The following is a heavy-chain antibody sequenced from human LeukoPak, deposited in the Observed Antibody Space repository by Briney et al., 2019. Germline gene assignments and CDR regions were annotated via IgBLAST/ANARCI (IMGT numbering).Heavy chain of an antibody. Sequence: ASVTVSCKAPGYTFTSYGISWVRQAPGQGLEWMGWISAYNGNTNYAQKLQGRVTMTTDTSTSTAYMELRSLRSDDTAVYHCARVDTAMVTNLFDYWGQGTLVTVSS. CDR1: GYTFTSYG. D-gene: IGHD5-18*01. CDR3: ARVDTAMVTNLFDY. J-gene: IGHJ4*02. V-gene: IGHV1-18*04. CDR2: ISAYNGNT.